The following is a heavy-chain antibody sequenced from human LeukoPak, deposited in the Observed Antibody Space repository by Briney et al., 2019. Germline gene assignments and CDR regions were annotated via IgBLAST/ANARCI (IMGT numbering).Heavy chain of an antibody. V-gene: IGHV4-59*02. CDR1: GGSVTSYY. Sequence: SETLSLTCTVSGGSVTSYYWSWIRQPPGKGLEWIGCIHYSGDTKYNPSLMSRVTISVDTSKNQLSLKLTSVTAADTAVYYCARDQGSSLGMDVWGQGTTVTVSS. CDR3: ARDQGSSLGMDV. J-gene: IGHJ6*02. CDR2: IHYSGDT. D-gene: IGHD6-13*01.